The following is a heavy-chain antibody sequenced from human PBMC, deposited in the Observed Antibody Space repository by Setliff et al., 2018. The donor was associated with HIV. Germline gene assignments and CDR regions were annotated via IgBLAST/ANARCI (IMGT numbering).Heavy chain of an antibody. D-gene: IGHD6-6*01. CDR1: GASINGGRFY. CDR3: ARAWAMQQLVPGY. Sequence: PSETLSLTCNVLGASINGGRFYWGWIRQPPGKALEWLGSVFHSGSDYYNPSLKSRVIISVDTSRNHFSLTLNSVTAADTAIYYCARAWAMQQLVPGYWGQGTLVTVS. CDR2: VFHSGSD. V-gene: IGHV4-39*02. J-gene: IGHJ4*02.